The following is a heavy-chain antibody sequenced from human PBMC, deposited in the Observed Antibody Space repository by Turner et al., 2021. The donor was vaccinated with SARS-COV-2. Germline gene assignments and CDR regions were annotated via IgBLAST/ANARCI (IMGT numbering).Heavy chain of an antibody. J-gene: IGHJ4*02. Sequence: QVQLVQSGAEVKKPGASVTVSCKVSGYTLIELSMHWVRQAPGKGLEWMGGFDPEDAETIYAQKVQGRVTMTEDTSTDTAYMELSSLRSEDTAVYYCASSFSVRGVKGDFDYWGQGTLVTVSS. CDR1: GYTLIELS. CDR3: ASSFSVRGVKGDFDY. V-gene: IGHV1-24*01. D-gene: IGHD3-10*01. CDR2: FDPEDAET.